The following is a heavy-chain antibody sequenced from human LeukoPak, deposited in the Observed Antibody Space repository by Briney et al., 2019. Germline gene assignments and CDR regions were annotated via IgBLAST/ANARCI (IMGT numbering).Heavy chain of an antibody. Sequence: GGTLRLSCAASGFTFRSYHMSWVRQAPGKGLDWVSSLSGSGGSTYYADSVKGRFTISRDNSKNTLYLQMNSLRAEDTAVYYCAKDQSPGLLWFGELLGWGQGTLVTVSS. D-gene: IGHD3-10*01. CDR3: AKDQSPGLLWFGELLG. CDR1: GFTFRSYH. CDR2: LSGSGGST. V-gene: IGHV3-23*01. J-gene: IGHJ4*02.